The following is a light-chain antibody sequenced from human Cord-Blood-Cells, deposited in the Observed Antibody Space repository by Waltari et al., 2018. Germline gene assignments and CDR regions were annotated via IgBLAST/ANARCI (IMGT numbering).Light chain of an antibody. J-gene: IGKJ4*01. Sequence: EIVLTQSPGPLSLSPGERVTLYCRASQSVSSSYLAWYQQKPGQAPRLLIYGASSRATGIPDRFSGSGSGTDFTLTISRLEPEDFAVYYCQQYGSSPPLTFGGGTKVEIK. CDR3: QQYGSSPPLT. V-gene: IGKV3-20*01. CDR1: QSVSSSY. CDR2: GAS.